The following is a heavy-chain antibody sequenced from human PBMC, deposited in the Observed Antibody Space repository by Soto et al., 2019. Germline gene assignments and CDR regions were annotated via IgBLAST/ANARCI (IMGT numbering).Heavy chain of an antibody. CDR1: GFTFSSYS. CDR3: ARDRFHGYYYDSSGHDAFDI. Sequence: GWSLRLSCAASGFTFSSYSMHWVRQAPGKGLEWVSYISSSSSTIYYADSVKGRFTISRDNAKNSLYLQMNSLRDEDTAVYYCARDRFHGYYYDSSGHDAFDIWGQGT. D-gene: IGHD3-22*01. CDR2: ISSSSSTI. V-gene: IGHV3-48*02. J-gene: IGHJ3*02.